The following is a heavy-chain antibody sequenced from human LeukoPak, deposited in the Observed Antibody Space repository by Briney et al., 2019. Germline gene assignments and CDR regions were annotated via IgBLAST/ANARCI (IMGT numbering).Heavy chain of an antibody. D-gene: IGHD3-22*01. Sequence: SETLSLTCTLSGYSISSGYYWGWIRQPPGKGPEWIGSIYHSGSTHYNPSLKSRVTISVDTSKNQFSLKLRSVTAADTAVYYCARDTDYYDSSGLRRGVGYNWFDPWGQGTLVTVSS. J-gene: IGHJ5*02. CDR2: IYHSGST. CDR3: ARDTDYYDSSGLRRGVGYNWFDP. CDR1: GYSISSGYY. V-gene: IGHV4-38-2*02.